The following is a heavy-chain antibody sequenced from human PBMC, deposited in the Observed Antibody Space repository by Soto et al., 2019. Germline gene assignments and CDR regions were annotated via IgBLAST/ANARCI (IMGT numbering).Heavy chain of an antibody. CDR3: ARALITGTIRYYYYGMDV. Sequence: EVQLVESGGGLVQPGGSLRLSCAASGFTFSSYEMNWVRQAPGKGLEWVSYISSSGSTIYYADSVKGRFTISRDNAKNSLYLKMNSLRAEDTAVYYCARALITGTIRYYYYGMDVWGQGTTVTVSS. J-gene: IGHJ6*02. CDR1: GFTFSSYE. CDR2: ISSSGSTI. D-gene: IGHD1-7*01. V-gene: IGHV3-48*03.